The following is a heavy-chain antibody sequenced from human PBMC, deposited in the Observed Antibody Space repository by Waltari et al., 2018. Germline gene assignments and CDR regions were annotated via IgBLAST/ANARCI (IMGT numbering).Heavy chain of an antibody. D-gene: IGHD5-18*01. Sequence: QVQLVQSGAEVQTPGASVKVSCQASGSTFPGYYMHWVRQAPGQGLEWMGRFNPNRGGTNYAQNVQGRVTRTRDTSISTAYMERSRLRSDDTAVYYCALYFVRPPRTSYVYAFDIWGQGTMVTVSS. V-gene: IGHV1-2*06. CDR2: FNPNRGGT. CDR1: GSTFPGYY. CDR3: ALYFVRPPRTSYVYAFDI. J-gene: IGHJ3*02.